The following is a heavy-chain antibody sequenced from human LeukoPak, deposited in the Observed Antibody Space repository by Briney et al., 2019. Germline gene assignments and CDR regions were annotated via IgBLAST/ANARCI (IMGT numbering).Heavy chain of an antibody. CDR3: ARDLYSGSYYRKFDY. J-gene: IGHJ4*02. D-gene: IGHD1-26*01. Sequence: GGSLRLSCAASGFTFSSYEMNWVRQAPGKGLEWAATIRQDGSQKYYVDSVKGRFTISRDNAKNSLYLQMNSLRAEDTAVYYCARDLYSGSYYRKFDYWGQGTLVTVSS. CDR1: GFTFSSYE. V-gene: IGHV3-7*01. CDR2: IRQDGSQK.